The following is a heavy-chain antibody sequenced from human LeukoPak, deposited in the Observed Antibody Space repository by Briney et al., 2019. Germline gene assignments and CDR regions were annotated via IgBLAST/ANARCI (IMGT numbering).Heavy chain of an antibody. CDR1: GGSISSSSYY. Sequence: PSETLSLTCTVSGGSISSSSYYWGWIRQPPGKGLEWIGSIYYSGSTYYNPSLKSRVTISVDTSKNQFSLKLSSVTAADTAVYYCARLYYDFWSGYFVRWFDPWGLGTLVTASS. CDR3: ARLYYDFWSGYFVRWFDP. J-gene: IGHJ5*02. CDR2: IYYSGST. D-gene: IGHD3-3*01. V-gene: IGHV4-39*01.